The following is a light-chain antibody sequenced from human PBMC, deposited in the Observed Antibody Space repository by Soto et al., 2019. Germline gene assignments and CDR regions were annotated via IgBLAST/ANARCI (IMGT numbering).Light chain of an antibody. Sequence: EIVLTQSPGTLSLSPGERATLSCRANQSVSSSDLAWYQQKPDQAPRLLVYGGSSRAIGIPDRFRGSGSGTDFTLTISRLEPEDFAVYYCQYYGNSPFTFGPGTKVDIK. CDR2: GGS. J-gene: IGKJ3*01. CDR3: QYYGNSPFT. V-gene: IGKV3-20*01. CDR1: QSVSSSD.